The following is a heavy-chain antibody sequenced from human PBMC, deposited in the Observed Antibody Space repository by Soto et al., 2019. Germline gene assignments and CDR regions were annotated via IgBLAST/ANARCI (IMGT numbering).Heavy chain of an antibody. Sequence: EVQLVESGGGLVQPGGSLRLSCAASGFTFSSYWMHWVRQAPGKGLVWVSRINSDGSSTSYADSVKGRYTISRDNAKNSLYLEVNGLRAEETAVYYCARDEGRIMITFGGIKPPGYWGQGTLVTVSS. CDR1: GFTFSSYW. J-gene: IGHJ4*02. CDR3: ARDEGRIMITFGGIKPPGY. D-gene: IGHD3-16*01. CDR2: INSDGSST. V-gene: IGHV3-74*01.